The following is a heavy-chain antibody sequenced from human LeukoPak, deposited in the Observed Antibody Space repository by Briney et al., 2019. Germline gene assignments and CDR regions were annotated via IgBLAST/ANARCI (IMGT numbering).Heavy chain of an antibody. CDR1: GFTFSSYS. CDR2: ISSSSSYI. J-gene: IGHJ4*02. CDR3: VRHFTCGGDCYSYYYDY. D-gene: IGHD2-21*02. V-gene: IGHV3-21*01. Sequence: GGSLRLSCAASGFTFSSYSMNWVRQAPGKGLEWVSSISSSSSYIYYADSVKGRFTISRDNAKNSLYLQMNSLRAEDTAVYYCVRHFTCGGDCYSYYYDYWGQGTLVTVSS.